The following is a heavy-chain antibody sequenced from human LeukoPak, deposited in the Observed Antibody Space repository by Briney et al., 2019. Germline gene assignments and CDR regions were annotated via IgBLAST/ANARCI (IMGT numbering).Heavy chain of an antibody. CDR2: ISDSGDTT. CDR1: GFTFSTYA. D-gene: IGHD3-10*01. J-gene: IGHJ4*02. Sequence: GGSLRLSCAASGFTFSTYAVTWVRLAPGKGLERVSSISDSGDTTYYADSVRGRFTISRDNSKNTLYLHMNSLSAEDTALYYCAKDLEYGSGTPIGYWGQGTLVTVSS. V-gene: IGHV3-23*01. CDR3: AKDLEYGSGTPIGY.